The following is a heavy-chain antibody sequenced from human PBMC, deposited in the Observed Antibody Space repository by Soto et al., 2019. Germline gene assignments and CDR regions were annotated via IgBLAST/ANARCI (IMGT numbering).Heavy chain of an antibody. J-gene: IGHJ4*02. CDR3: ASFSRGYSYG. Sequence: EVQLVESGGGLVQPGGSLRLSCAASGFTFSSYWMHWVRQAPGKGLVWVARIHSDGSTTNYADSVKGRFTISRDNAKNTLYLKINSLRAEDTAVYYCASFSRGYSYGWGQGTLVTVSS. D-gene: IGHD5-18*01. V-gene: IGHV3-74*01. CDR2: IHSDGSTT. CDR1: GFTFSSYW.